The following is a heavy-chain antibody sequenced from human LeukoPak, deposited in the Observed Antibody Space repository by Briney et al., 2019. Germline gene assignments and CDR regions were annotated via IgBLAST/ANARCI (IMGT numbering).Heavy chain of an antibody. CDR1: GFDVSRNY. J-gene: IGHJ4*02. Sequence: GGSLRLSCAASGFDVSRNYMSWVRQAPGKGLEWVSVIYSGGSTYYADSVKGRFTISRDNSKNTLYLQMNNLRVDDTAVYYCVKGSAAADYWGQGTLVTVSS. D-gene: IGHD2-15*01. CDR3: VKGSAAADY. V-gene: IGHV3-53*01. CDR2: IYSGGST.